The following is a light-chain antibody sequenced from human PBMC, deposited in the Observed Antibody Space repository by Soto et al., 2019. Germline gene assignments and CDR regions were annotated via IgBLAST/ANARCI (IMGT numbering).Light chain of an antibody. V-gene: IGKV3-11*01. Sequence: ENVLTQSPATLSLSPGERATLSCRASQSISTYVAWYQQTPGQAPRLLIYDTSKRATGIPDRFSGSGSGSDFTLTIHSLEPEDFAFYFCQQRTNRPYGWTFGQGTKLEIK. CDR1: QSISTY. J-gene: IGKJ1*01. CDR3: QQRTNRPYGWT. CDR2: DTS.